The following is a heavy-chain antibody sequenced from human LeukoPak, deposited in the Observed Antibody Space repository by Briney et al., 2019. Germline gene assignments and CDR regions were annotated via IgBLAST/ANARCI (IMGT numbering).Heavy chain of an antibody. CDR1: GGSISSYY. V-gene: IGHV4-59*01. CDR3: ASSEYSSSSRDY. CDR2: IYYSGST. D-gene: IGHD6-6*01. Sequence: SETLSLTCTVSGGSISSYYLSWIRQPPGKGLEWIGYIYYSGSTNYNPSLKSRVTISVDTSKNQFSLKLSSVTAADTAVYYCASSEYSSSSRDYWGQGTLATVS. J-gene: IGHJ4*02.